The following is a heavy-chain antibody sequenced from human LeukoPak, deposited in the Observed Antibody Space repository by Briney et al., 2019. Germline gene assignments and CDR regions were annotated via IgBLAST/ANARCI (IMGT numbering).Heavy chain of an antibody. CDR3: VRDSLPIDFWSGYGC. CDR2: VKQDGSAK. J-gene: IGHJ4*02. Sequence: PGGSLRLSCAASGFTFSNYWMSWVRQAPGKGLEWVANVKQDGSAKYYVDSVKGRFTISRDNAKNSLYLQMNNLRAEDTAVYYCVRDSLPIDFWSGYGCWGQGTLFTVPS. D-gene: IGHD3-3*01. V-gene: IGHV3-7*01. CDR1: GFTFSNYW.